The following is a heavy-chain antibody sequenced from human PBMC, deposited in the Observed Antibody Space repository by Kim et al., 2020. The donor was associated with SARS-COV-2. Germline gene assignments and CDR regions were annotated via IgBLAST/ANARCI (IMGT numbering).Heavy chain of an antibody. CDR1: GFTFDDYA. CDR2: ISWNSGSI. Sequence: GGSLRLSCAASGFTFDDYAMHWVRQAPGKGLEWVSGISWNSGSIGYADSVKDRFTISRDNAKNSLYLQMNSLRAEDTALYYCAKDMRSSWSGYIPPYYYYCMDVWGQGTTVTVSS. V-gene: IGHV3-9*01. J-gene: IGHJ6*02. D-gene: IGHD3-3*01. CDR3: AKDMRSSWSGYIPPYYYYCMDV.